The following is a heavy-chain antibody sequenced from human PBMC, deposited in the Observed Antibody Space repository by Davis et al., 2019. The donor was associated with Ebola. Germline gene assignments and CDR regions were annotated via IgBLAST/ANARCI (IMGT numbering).Heavy chain of an antibody. J-gene: IGHJ4*02. CDR1: GFTFSSYA. CDR2: ISGSGGST. D-gene: IGHD4-17*01. CDR3: AKEVRKARHPRGEVDY. V-gene: IGHV3-23*01. Sequence: GESLKISCAASGFTFSSYAMSWVRQAPGKGLEWVSAISGSGGSTYYADSVKGRFTISRDNSKNTLYLQMNSLRAEDTAVYYCAKEVRKARHPRGEVDYWGQGTLVTVSS.